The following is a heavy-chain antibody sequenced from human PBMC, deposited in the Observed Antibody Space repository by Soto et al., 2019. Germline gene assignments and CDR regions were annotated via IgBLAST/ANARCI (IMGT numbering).Heavy chain of an antibody. V-gene: IGHV3-53*01. Sequence: GGSLRLSCAASGFTVSSNYMSWVRQAPGKGLEWVSVIYSGGSTYYADSVKGRFTISRDNSKNTLYLQMNSLRAEDTAVYYCARDLRYCSGGSCYSYYYYGMDVWGQGTTVTVSS. CDR1: GFTVSSNY. CDR2: IYSGGST. CDR3: ARDLRYCSGGSCYSYYYYGMDV. J-gene: IGHJ6*02. D-gene: IGHD2-15*01.